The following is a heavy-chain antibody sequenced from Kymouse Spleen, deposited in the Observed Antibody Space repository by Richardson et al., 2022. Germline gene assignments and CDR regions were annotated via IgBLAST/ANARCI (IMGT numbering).Heavy chain of an antibody. D-gene: IGHD3-3*01,IGHD3-9*01. CDR1: GGSFSGYY. J-gene: IGHJ2*01. V-gene: IGHV4-34*01. Sequence: QVQLQQWGAGLLKPSETLSLTCAVYGGSFSGYYWSWIRQPPGKGLEWIGEINHSGSTNYNPSLKSRVTISVDTSKNQFSLKLSSVTAADTAVYYCARSITMGGFDLWGRGTLVTVSS. CDR3: ARSITMGGFDL. CDR2: INHSGST.